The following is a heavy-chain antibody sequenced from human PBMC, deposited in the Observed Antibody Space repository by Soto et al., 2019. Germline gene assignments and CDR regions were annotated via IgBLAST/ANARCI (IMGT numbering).Heavy chain of an antibody. V-gene: IGHV1-2*02. Sequence: AAVKVSCKGSGYTFTGYYIHWVRQTPGQGPEWMGEISPQTGGTKYAQKYQGRVTMTRDTSITTVYMELSNLSPDDTAVYYCGRGRSGELVIFYWGQGTLVTVSS. CDR3: GRGRSGELVIFY. CDR2: ISPQTGGT. D-gene: IGHD1-26*01. J-gene: IGHJ4*02. CDR1: GYTFTGYY.